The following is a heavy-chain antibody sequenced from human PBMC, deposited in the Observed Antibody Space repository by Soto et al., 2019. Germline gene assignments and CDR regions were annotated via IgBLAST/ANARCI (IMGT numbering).Heavy chain of an antibody. CDR3: ASSKYDVVAGSVWFDP. D-gene: IGHD2-21*01. CDR2: MYHSGNT. Sequence: SSETLSLACAVYGGFFGCYYGGWIRQPAGQGPEWIGYMYHSGNTYYNPSLKGRVTISLDHSRNQFSLRLNSVTAADTAVYFCASSKYDVVAGSVWFDPWGQGTLVTVSS. CDR1: GGFFGCYY. V-gene: IGHV4-30-2*01. J-gene: IGHJ5*02.